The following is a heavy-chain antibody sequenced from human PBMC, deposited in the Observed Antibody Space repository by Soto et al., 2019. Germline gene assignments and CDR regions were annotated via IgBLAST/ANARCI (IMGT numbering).Heavy chain of an antibody. D-gene: IGHD2-2*02. J-gene: IGHJ6*03. Sequence: EVQLVESGGGLVQPGTSLRLSCAASGFTFAAYAMHWVRQAPGKGLEWVSGIVWNSGNIAYADSVKGRFTISRDNAKNSLYLQMNSLRTEDTALYYFATIPAAIGYMDVWGKGTTVTVSS. CDR1: GFTFAAYA. CDR2: IVWNSGNI. V-gene: IGHV3-9*01. CDR3: ATIPAAIGYMDV.